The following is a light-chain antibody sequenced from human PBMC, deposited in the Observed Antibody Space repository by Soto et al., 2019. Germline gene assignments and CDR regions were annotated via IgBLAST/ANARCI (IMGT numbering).Light chain of an antibody. J-gene: IGKJ5*01. CDR2: DAS. CDR1: QGINSA. CDR3: KQFNSYPYT. V-gene: IGKV1-13*02. Sequence: AIQLTQSPSSLSASVGDRVTITCRASQGINSALDWFQQKPGKAPNLLISDASTLESGVPSRFSGSGSGTDFTLTISILQPEDFATYYCKQFNSYPYTFGQGTRLEIK.